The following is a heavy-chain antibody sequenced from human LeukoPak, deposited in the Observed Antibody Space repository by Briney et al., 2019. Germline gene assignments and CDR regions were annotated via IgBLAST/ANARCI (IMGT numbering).Heavy chain of an antibody. Sequence: SGGSLRLSCAASGFTFCDYDMHWVRQAPGKGLEWVSLIRADGATTHYTDSVKGRFTISRDNSKESLYLQMNSLRTEDTALYYCARDNTGSYEYWGQGTLVTVSP. CDR3: ARDNTGSYEY. CDR1: GFTFCDYD. D-gene: IGHD1-26*01. V-gene: IGHV3-43*02. CDR2: IRADGATT. J-gene: IGHJ4*02.